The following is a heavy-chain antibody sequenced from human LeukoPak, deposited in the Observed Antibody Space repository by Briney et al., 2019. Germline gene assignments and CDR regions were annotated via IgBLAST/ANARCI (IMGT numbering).Heavy chain of an antibody. CDR1: GFTFSSYG. Sequence: GGSLRLFCAASGFTFSSYGIHWVRQAPGKGLEWVAVISYDGSNKFYADSVKGRFTISRDNSKNTLFLQMNSLRPEDTAVYYCAKDWGEATVTNWFDPWGQGTLVTVSS. CDR3: AKDWGEATVTNWFDP. D-gene: IGHD4-11*01. V-gene: IGHV3-30*18. CDR2: ISYDGSNK. J-gene: IGHJ5*02.